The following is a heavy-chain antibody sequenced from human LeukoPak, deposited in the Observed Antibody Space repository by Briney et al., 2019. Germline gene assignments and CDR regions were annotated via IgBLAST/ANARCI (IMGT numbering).Heavy chain of an antibody. CDR3: ARVDCSSGRCYTLDFDY. CDR1: GYTFTSYY. D-gene: IGHD2-2*02. Sequence: ASVKVSCKASGYTFTSYYMHWVRQAPGQGLEWMGIINPSGGSTSYAPKFQGRATVTRDTSTSTVYMELRSLRSEDTAVYYCARVDCSSGRCYTLDFDYWGQGTLVTVSS. V-gene: IGHV1-46*03. CDR2: INPSGGST. J-gene: IGHJ4*02.